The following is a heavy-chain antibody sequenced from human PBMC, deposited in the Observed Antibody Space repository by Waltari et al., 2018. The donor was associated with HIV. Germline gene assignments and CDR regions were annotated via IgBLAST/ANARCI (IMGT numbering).Heavy chain of an antibody. Sequence: QVQLVESGGGVVQPGRSLRLSCAASGFTFNTYAMYWVRQAPGKGRECVAVISYDGSNKYYADAGKGRFTISRDNSKNTLYLQMNSLRAEDTAVYYCARDSSGYYYVGYGMDVWGQGTTVTVSS. V-gene: IGHV3-30*01. CDR3: ARDSSGYYYVGYGMDV. J-gene: IGHJ6*02. CDR2: ISYDGSNK. CDR1: GFTFNTYA. D-gene: IGHD3-22*01.